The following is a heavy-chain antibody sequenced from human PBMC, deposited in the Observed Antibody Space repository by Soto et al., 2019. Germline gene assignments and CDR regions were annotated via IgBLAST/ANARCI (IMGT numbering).Heavy chain of an antibody. CDR1: VDSISNYY. CDR3: ARARPAYDSSGYSPFDN. J-gene: IGHJ4*02. D-gene: IGHD3-22*01. Sequence: PSQLLCLTYTVAVDSISNYYWSWIRKTPGKGLEWIAYFSDSGSTNYNPSLKSRVTISVDTSKNQFSLNLSSVTAADTAVYYCARARPAYDSSGYSPFDNWGQGTLVTVSS. V-gene: IGHV4-59*01. CDR2: FSDSGST.